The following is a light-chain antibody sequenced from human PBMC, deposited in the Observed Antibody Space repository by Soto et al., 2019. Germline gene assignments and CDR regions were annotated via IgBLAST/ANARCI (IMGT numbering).Light chain of an antibody. J-gene: IGKJ5*01. CDR3: QQRSNWPPIT. CDR2: GAS. CDR1: QSVSSN. V-gene: IGKV3-11*01. Sequence: EIVMTQSPATLSVSPVERPTLSCRASQSVSSNLAWYQQKPGQAPRLLIYGASNRATGIPDRFSGSGSGTDFTLTISSLEPEDFAVYYCQQRSNWPPITFGQGTRLEIK.